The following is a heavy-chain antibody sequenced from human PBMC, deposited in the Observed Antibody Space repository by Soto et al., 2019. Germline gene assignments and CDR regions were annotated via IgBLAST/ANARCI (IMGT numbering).Heavy chain of an antibody. CDR1: GFTFSSYG. D-gene: IGHD7-27*01. Sequence: QVQLVESGGGVVQPGRSLRLSCAASGFTFSSYGMHWVHQAPGKGLEWVAVIWYDGSNKYYADSVKGRFTISRDNSKNTLYLQMNSLRAEDTAVYYCARDLMFYLGHGGYYFDYWGQGTLVTVSS. CDR3: ARDLMFYLGHGGYYFDY. CDR2: IWYDGSNK. J-gene: IGHJ4*02. V-gene: IGHV3-33*01.